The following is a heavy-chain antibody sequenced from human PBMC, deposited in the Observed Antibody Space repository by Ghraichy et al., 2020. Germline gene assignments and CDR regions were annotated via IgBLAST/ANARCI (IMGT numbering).Heavy chain of an antibody. V-gene: IGHV3-7*03. Sequence: GSLRLSCEASGFTFSRYWMSWVRQAPGKGLEFVANIKEDGSDKYYADSVKGRFTIVKDTAKNSLSLQMNSLRSEDTAVYYCARDAAGYDYWGQGSLVTVSS. CDR2: IKEDGSDK. J-gene: IGHJ4*02. D-gene: IGHD2-15*01. CDR1: GFTFSRYW. CDR3: ARDAAGYDY.